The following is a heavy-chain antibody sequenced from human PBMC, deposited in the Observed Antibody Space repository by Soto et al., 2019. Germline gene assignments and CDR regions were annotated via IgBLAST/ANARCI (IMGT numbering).Heavy chain of an antibody. CDR2: IYHSGST. J-gene: IGHJ4*02. D-gene: IGHD2-15*01. Sequence: PSETLSITCAVYGGSFSDYSWSWFRQPPGKGLEWIGYIYHSGSTYYNPSLKSRVTISVDRSKNQFSLKLSSVTAADTAVYYCARGQVVAAQHWGQGTLVTVSS. CDR3: ARGQVVAAQH. V-gene: IGHV4-30-2*01. CDR1: GGSFSDYS.